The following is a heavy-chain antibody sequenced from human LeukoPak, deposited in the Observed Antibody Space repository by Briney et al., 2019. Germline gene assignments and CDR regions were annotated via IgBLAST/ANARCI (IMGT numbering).Heavy chain of an antibody. J-gene: IGHJ4*02. V-gene: IGHV3-74*01. CDR2: INSDGSST. D-gene: IGHD4-23*01. CDR1: GFTLSNYW. Sequence: QPGGSLRLSCAASGFTLSNYWMHWVRQAPGKGLVWVSRINSDGSSTSYADSVKGRFTISRDNAKNTLYLQMNSLRAEDTAVYYCARGAYGGTFDYWGQGTLVTVSS. CDR3: ARGAYGGTFDY.